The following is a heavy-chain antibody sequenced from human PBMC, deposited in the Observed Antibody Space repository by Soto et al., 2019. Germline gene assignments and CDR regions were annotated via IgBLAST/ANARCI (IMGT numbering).Heavy chain of an antibody. CDR3: ARHEMYDYIWGSYRSRRFDP. CDR2: IYYSGST. D-gene: IGHD3-16*02. CDR1: GGSISSSSYY. V-gene: IGHV4-39*01. J-gene: IGHJ5*02. Sequence: SETLSLTCTVSGGSISSSSYYWGWIRQPPGKGLEWIGSIYYSGSTYYNPSLKSRVTISVDTSKNQFSLKLSSVTAADTAVYYCARHEMYDYIWGSYRSRRFDPWGQGTLVTVSS.